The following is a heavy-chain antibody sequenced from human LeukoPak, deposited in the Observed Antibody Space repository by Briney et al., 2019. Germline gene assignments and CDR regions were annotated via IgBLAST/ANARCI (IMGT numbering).Heavy chain of an antibody. V-gene: IGHV1-46*01. D-gene: IGHD6-6*01. J-gene: IGHJ4*02. CDR2: INPSGGST. CDR1: GYTFTSYY. CDR3: AKYSSSTDGPDY. Sequence: ASVKVSCKASGYTFTSYYMHWVRQAPGQGLEWMGIINPSGGSTRYAQKFQGRVTMTRDTSTSTVYMDLSSLRSEDTAVYYCAKYSSSTDGPDYWGQGTLVTVSS.